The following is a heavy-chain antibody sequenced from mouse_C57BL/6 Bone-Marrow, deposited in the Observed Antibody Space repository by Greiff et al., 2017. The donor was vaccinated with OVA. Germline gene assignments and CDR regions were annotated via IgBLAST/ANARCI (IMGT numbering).Heavy chain of an antibody. Sequence: EVKLMESGPELVKPGASVKISCKASGYSFTDYNLNWVKQSNGKSLEWIGVIHPNYGTTSYNQKFKGKATLTVDQSSSTAYMQLNSLTSEDSAVYYCARRRGNRDISGYGYYAMDYWGQGTSVTVSS. CDR2: IHPNYGTT. V-gene: IGHV1-39*01. J-gene: IGHJ4*01. CDR1: GYSFTDYN. D-gene: IGHD3-2*02. CDR3: ARRRGNRDISGYGYYAMDY.